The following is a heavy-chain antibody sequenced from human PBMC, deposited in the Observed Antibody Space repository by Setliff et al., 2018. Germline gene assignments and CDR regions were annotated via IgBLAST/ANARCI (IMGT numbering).Heavy chain of an antibody. Sequence: GSGPTLVNPTQTLTLTCTFSGFSLSTSGVGVGWIRQPPGKALEWLALIYWDDDKRYSPSLKSRLTITKDTSKNQVVLTMTNMDPVDTATYYCAHRRGDYYDSSGYHVLDYWGQGTLVTVSS. J-gene: IGHJ4*02. CDR2: IYWDDDK. CDR1: GFSLSTSGVG. V-gene: IGHV2-5*02. D-gene: IGHD3-22*01. CDR3: AHRRGDYYDSSGYHVLDY.